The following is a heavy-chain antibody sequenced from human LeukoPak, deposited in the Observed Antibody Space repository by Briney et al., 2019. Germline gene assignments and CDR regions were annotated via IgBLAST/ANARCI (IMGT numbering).Heavy chain of an antibody. CDR1: GFTFSSYW. J-gene: IGHJ5*02. Sequence: PGGSLRLSCVASGFTFSSYWMHWVRQAPGKGLVWVSRINSDGSSTTYADSVKGRFTISRDNAKNTVYLQMNSLRAEDTAVYYCARDGRDGDYVSWFDPWGQGTLVTVSS. D-gene: IGHD4-17*01. CDR3: ARDGRDGDYVSWFDP. V-gene: IGHV3-74*01. CDR2: INSDGSST.